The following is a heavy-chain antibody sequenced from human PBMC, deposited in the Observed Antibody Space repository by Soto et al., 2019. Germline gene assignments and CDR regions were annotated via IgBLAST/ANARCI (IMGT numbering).Heavy chain of an antibody. D-gene: IGHD3-3*01. V-gene: IGHV3-9*01. J-gene: IGHJ4*02. CDR1: GFTFDDYA. Sequence: EVQLVESGGGLVQPGRSLRLSCAASGFTFDDYAMHWVRQAPGKGLEWVSGISWNSGSIGYADSVKGRFTISRDNAKNSLYLQMNSLRAEDTALYYCAKYLGDFWSGQIDYWGQGTLVTISS. CDR3: AKYLGDFWSGQIDY. CDR2: ISWNSGSI.